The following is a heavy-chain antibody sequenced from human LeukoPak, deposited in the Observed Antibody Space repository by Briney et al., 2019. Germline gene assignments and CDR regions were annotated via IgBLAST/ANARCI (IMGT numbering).Heavy chain of an antibody. Sequence: GGSLRLSCAASGFTFSSYAMSWARQAPGKGLEWGSGISGNGGGTYYADSVKGRFTISRDNSKNTLYLQMNNLRAEDTAVYYCAKSVGYSRSWFDYWGQGTPVTVSS. CDR1: GFTFSSYA. J-gene: IGHJ4*02. V-gene: IGHV3-23*01. CDR3: AKSVGYSRSWFDY. D-gene: IGHD6-13*01. CDR2: ISGNGGGT.